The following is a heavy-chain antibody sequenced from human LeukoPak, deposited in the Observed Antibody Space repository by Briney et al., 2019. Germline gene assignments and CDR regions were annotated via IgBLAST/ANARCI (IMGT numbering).Heavy chain of an antibody. J-gene: IGHJ4*02. CDR3: ARQVIAATSGLGF. Sequence: GEPLKISCKGSGYSFATYSIAWVRQLPGKGLDWMGITHPGDSDTRYSPSFQGQVAISADKSISTAYLQGTSLQASDTAMYYCARQVIAATSGLGFWGQGALVTVSS. CDR1: GYSFATYS. V-gene: IGHV5-51*01. D-gene: IGHD2-21*01. CDR2: THPGDSDT.